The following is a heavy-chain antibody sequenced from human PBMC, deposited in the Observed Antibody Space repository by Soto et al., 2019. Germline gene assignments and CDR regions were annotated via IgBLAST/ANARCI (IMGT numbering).Heavy chain of an antibody. Sequence: QGQLVHSGAEVKKPGSSVQISCNASVGTVSNYNFNWVRQAPGHGPEWVGTIIPIFGASKYAQKFQRRVTITADDSMSTAYLELNSLISETTALYYCAKWRGVTRTPTFVGPFDCWGHGT. J-gene: IGHJ4*01. CDR2: IIPIFGAS. CDR1: VGTVSNYN. D-gene: IGHD1-26*01. V-gene: IGHV1-69*18. CDR3: AKWRGVTRTPTFVGPFDC.